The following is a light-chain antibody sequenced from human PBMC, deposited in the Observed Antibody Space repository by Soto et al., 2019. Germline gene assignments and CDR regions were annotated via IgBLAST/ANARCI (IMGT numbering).Light chain of an antibody. V-gene: IGKV1-5*01. CDR3: QQYNSFST. CDR2: DAS. CDR1: QGIRTW. J-gene: IGKJ1*01. Sequence: DIQLTQSPSFLSASVGDRVTITCRASQGIRTWLAWYQQKPGKAPKLLIYDASILKSGVPSRFSGSGSGTEFTLTISSVQPDDFATYYCQQYNSFSTFGQGTRVDLK.